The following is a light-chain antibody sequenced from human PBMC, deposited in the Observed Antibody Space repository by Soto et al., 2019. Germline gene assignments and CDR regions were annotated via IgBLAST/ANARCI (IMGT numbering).Light chain of an antibody. CDR1: QSVSSN. J-gene: IGKJ1*01. CDR2: DAS. CDR3: QQYGSSLWT. Sequence: EIVMTQSPATLSVSPGERATLSCRASQSVSSNIAWYQQKPGQAPRLLIYDASNRATGIPARFSGSGSGTDFTLTISSLEPEDFAVYYCQQYGSSLWTFGQGTKVDIK. V-gene: IGKV3D-15*01.